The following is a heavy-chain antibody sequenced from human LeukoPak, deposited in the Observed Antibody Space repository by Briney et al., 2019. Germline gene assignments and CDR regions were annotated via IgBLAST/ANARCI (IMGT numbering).Heavy chain of an antibody. V-gene: IGHV4-34*01. CDR1: GGSFSDYN. D-gene: IGHD1-1*01. CDR3: ARGLDLEGLDY. J-gene: IGHJ4*02. CDR2: INDSGRT. Sequence: ASETLSLTCAVYGGSFSDYNWSWLRQSPEKGLEWIGEINDSGRTHYNPSLKSRVTISVDTAKYQFSLRLSSLTAADTAVYYCARGLDLEGLDYWGQGTLVSVSS.